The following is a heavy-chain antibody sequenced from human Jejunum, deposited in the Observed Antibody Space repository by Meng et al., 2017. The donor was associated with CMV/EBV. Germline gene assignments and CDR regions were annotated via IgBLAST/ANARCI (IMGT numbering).Heavy chain of an antibody. V-gene: IGHV3-23*03. Sequence: AAAGFTFSSEGMSWVRQATGRGLEWVSVIYSGGDSTYYVDSVKGRFTISRDNSKNTVFLQMNSLTAADTAVYYCAKAAAAGPFDYWGQGTLVTVSS. CDR2: IYSGGDST. J-gene: IGHJ4*02. D-gene: IGHD6-25*01. CDR1: GFTFSSEG. CDR3: AKAAAAGPFDY.